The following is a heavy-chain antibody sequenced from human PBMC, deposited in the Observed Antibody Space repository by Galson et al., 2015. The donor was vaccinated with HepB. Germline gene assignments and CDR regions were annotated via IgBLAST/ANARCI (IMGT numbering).Heavy chain of an antibody. CDR3: AKVAPYYYYGMDV. CDR2: ISGSGGSA. J-gene: IGHJ6*02. Sequence: SLRLSCAASGFTFSSYAMNWVRQAPGKGLEWVSSISGSGGSAHYADSVTGRFTISRDNSKNTLYLQMNSLRAEDTAVYYCAKVAPYYYYGMDVWGQGTTVTVSS. CDR1: GFTFSSYA. V-gene: IGHV3-23*01.